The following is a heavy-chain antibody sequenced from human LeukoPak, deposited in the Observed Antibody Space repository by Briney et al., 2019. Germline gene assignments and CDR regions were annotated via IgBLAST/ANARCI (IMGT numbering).Heavy chain of an antibody. J-gene: IGHJ4*02. CDR1: GYTFTSHA. D-gene: IGHD3-9*01. CDR3: ARGGVKEELRYFDWYFDY. CDR2: INTNTGNP. V-gene: IGHV7-4-1*02. Sequence: ASVKVSCKASGYTFTSHAMNWVRQAPGQGLEWMGWINTNTGNPTYAQGFTGRFVFSLDTSVSTAYLQISSLKAEDTAVYYCARGGVKEELRYFDWYFDYWGQGTLVTVSS.